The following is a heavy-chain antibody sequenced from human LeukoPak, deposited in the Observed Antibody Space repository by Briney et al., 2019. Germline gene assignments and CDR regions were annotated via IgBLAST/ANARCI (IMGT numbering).Heavy chain of an antibody. CDR1: GGTFSSYT. J-gene: IGHJ3*02. V-gene: IGHV1-69*06. CDR2: IIPIFGTA. Sequence: ASLKVSCKASGGTFSSYTFSWVRQAPGQGLEWMGGIIPIFGTANYAQKFQGRVTITADKSTSTAYMELSSLRSEDTAVYYCARGTDSSGYHDAFDIWGQGTMVTVSS. D-gene: IGHD3-22*01. CDR3: ARGTDSSGYHDAFDI.